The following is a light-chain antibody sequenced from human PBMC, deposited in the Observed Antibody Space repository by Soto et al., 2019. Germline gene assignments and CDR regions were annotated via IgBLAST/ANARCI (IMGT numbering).Light chain of an antibody. CDR3: SSYAGSNTVV. CDR1: SSDVGGYNY. V-gene: IGLV2-8*01. CDR2: EVS. Sequence: QSVLTQPPSASGSPGQSVTISCTGTSSDVGGYNYVSWYQQQSGKAPKLMIYEVSKRPSGVPDRFSGSKSGNTASLTVSGLQAEDEADYYCSSYAGSNTVVFGGGTKLTGL. J-gene: IGLJ2*01.